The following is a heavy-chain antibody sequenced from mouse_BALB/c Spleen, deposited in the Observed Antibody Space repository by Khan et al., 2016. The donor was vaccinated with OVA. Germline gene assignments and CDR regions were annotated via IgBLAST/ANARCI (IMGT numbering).Heavy chain of an antibody. CDR3: ARPAYDGYYDY. D-gene: IGHD2-3*01. V-gene: IGHV1S137*01. Sequence: QVQLMESGPELVRPGVSVKISCKGSGYTFTDYAMYWVKQSHAKSLEWVGLISTYSGNTNYNQKFKGKATMTVDKSSSTAYMELARLTSEDSAIYYCARPAYDGYYDYWGQGTTLTVSS. J-gene: IGHJ2*01. CDR2: ISTYSGNT. CDR1: GYTFTDYA.